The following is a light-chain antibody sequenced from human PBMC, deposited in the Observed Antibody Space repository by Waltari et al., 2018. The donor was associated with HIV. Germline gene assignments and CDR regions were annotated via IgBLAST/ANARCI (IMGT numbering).Light chain of an antibody. CDR2: EVN. J-gene: IGLJ1*01. V-gene: IGLV2-14*01. Sequence: QSALTQPASVSGSPGQSLTISCTGTNSDVGGYKSVSWYHQHPDKAPKLMIYEVNNRPSGVSSRFSGSKSGNTASLTISGLQAADEADYYCSSYTDSRPLYVFGTGTKVTVL. CDR3: SSYTDSRPLYV. CDR1: NSDVGGYKS.